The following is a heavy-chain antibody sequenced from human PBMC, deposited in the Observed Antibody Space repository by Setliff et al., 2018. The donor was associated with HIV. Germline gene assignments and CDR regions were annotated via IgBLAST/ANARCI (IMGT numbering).Heavy chain of an antibody. J-gene: IGHJ4*02. CDR1: GFTFSDFY. D-gene: IGHD6-19*01. CDR3: VKSASWDLRGWLH. CDR2: IKQYGNEK. V-gene: IGHV3-7*03. Sequence: GGSLRLSCTASGFTFSDFYMSWVRQAPGKGLEWVASIKQYGNEKHFVDSVMGRFTISRDNAKNSLSLQVSSLRAEDSAVYYCVKSASWDLRGWLHWGQGTPVTVSS.